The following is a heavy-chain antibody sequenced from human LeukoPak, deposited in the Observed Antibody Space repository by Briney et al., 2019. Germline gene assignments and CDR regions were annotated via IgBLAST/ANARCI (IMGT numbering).Heavy chain of an antibody. CDR3: AKGSVGNADFAS. V-gene: IGHV3-23*01. CDR2: IIVSGAT. CDR1: GFTFSSFS. D-gene: IGHD6-25*01. J-gene: IGHJ4*02. Sequence: RGSLRLSCAASGFTFSSFSMTWVRQAPGKGREWVSSIIVSGATYYADSVRGRFTISRDSFRGMLFLQMDSLRVEDTAVYFCAKGSVGNADFASWGQGALVTVSS.